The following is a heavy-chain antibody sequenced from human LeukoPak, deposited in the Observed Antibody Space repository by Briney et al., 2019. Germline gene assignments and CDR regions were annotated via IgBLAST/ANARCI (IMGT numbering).Heavy chain of an antibody. CDR2: ISAYNGNT. Sequence: ASVKVSCKASGYTFTSYAISWVRQAPGQGLEWMGWISAYNGNTNYAQKLQGRVTMTTDTSTSTAYMELRSLRSDDTAVYYCARVNRIVGATTFAYYYYYMDVWGKGTTVTISS. CDR1: GYTFTSYA. V-gene: IGHV1-18*01. J-gene: IGHJ6*03. CDR3: ARVNRIVGATTFAYYYYYMDV. D-gene: IGHD1-26*01.